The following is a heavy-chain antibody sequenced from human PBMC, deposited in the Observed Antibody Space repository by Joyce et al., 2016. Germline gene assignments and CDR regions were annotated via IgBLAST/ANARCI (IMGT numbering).Heavy chain of an antibody. CDR1: GYSFTSYW. D-gene: IGHD2-2*01. Sequence: EVQLVQSGAEVKKPGESLRISCKGSGYSFTSYWISWVRQMPGKGLEGMGRMEPSDSYTNYSPSFQGHVTISADKSISTAYLQWSSLKASDTAMYYCARQSRQLRSFDYWGQGTLVTVSS. J-gene: IGHJ4*02. V-gene: IGHV5-10-1*03. CDR3: ARQSRQLRSFDY. CDR2: MEPSDSYT.